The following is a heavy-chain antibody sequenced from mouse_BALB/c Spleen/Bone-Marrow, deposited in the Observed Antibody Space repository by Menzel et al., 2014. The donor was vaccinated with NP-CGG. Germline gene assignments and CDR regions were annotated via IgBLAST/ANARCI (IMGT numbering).Heavy chain of an antibody. CDR2: ISSGGGST. CDR3: ARQILRGFGY. J-gene: IGHJ3*02. V-gene: IGHV5-12-1*01. CDR1: GFAFSSYD. Sequence: DVKLVESGGGLVKPGVSLKLSCAASGFAFSSYDMSWVRQTPEKRLEWVAYISSGGGSTYYADTVKGRFTISRDNAKNTLYLQMSSLKSEDTAMYYCARQILRGFGYWGQGTPVTVSA. D-gene: IGHD1-1*01.